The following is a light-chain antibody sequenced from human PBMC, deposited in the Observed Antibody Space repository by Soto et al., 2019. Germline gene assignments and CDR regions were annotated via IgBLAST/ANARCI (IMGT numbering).Light chain of an antibody. Sequence: DVQMTQSPSAISASVGDRVTIACRASQGISRFVAWFQHKPGRAPERLIYETSNLQPGVPSRFSGSGSGTEFTLAISGLQPEDSATYYCLQHNTYPYTFGQGTRLEIK. V-gene: IGKV1-17*03. J-gene: IGKJ5*01. CDR2: ETS. CDR1: QGISRF. CDR3: LQHNTYPYT.